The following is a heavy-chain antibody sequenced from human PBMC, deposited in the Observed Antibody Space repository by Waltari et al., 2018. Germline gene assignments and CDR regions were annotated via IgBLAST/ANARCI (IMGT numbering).Heavy chain of an antibody. V-gene: IGHV1-69*10. CDR1: GGTLSSDG. CDR3: ARLGHCSGDSCYPGHQHYYYMDI. Sequence: QVQLLQSGAEVKNPGSSVKVSCKASGGTLSSDGISCVRQAPGQGLEWMGGNFPILRLDSHAQKCQVRVTCTADEFANTVYMELSSLRSEDTAIYYCARLGHCSGDSCYPGHQHYYYMDIWGNGTTVTVSS. J-gene: IGHJ6*03. D-gene: IGHD2-15*01. CDR2: NFPILRLD.